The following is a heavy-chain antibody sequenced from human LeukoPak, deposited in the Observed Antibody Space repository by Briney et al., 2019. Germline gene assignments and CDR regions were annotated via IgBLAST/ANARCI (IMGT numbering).Heavy chain of an antibody. D-gene: IGHD6-6*01. CDR1: GGSISSSSYY. CDR3: ARAARLVARAFDY. CDR2: IYYSGST. Sequence: SETLSLTCTVSGGSISSSSYYWGWIRQPPGTGLEWIGSIYYSGSTYYNPSLKSRVTISVDTSKNQFSLKLSSVTAADTAVYYCARAARLVARAFDYWGQGTLVTVSP. J-gene: IGHJ4*02. V-gene: IGHV4-39*01.